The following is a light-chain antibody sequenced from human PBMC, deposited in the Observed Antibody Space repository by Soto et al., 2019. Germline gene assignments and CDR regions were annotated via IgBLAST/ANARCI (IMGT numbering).Light chain of an antibody. J-gene: IGKJ2*01. CDR1: QSISTY. CDR3: QQYNRYSYT. Sequence: DIQMTQSPSTLSASVGDRVTITCLASQSISTYLAWYQQKPGKAPKLLIYHASNLESGVPSRFSGSGSGTEFTLTISSLQPDDFATYYCQQYNRYSYTFGQGTKLEIK. CDR2: HAS. V-gene: IGKV1-5*01.